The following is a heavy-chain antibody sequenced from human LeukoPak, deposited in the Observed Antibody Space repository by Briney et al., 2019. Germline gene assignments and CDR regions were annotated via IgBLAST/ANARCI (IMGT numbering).Heavy chain of an antibody. V-gene: IGHV1-18*01. CDR2: ISAYGGNT. CDR3: ARDGRFAAYEPDY. Sequence: ASVKVSCKASGLTFSNYGITWVRQAPGQGLEWVGWISAYGGNTNYAQKFQGRVTMTTDTSTSTAHMELRSLRYDDTAVYYCARDGRFAAYEPDYWGQGTLVTVSS. CDR1: GLTFSNYG. D-gene: IGHD1-26*01. J-gene: IGHJ4*02.